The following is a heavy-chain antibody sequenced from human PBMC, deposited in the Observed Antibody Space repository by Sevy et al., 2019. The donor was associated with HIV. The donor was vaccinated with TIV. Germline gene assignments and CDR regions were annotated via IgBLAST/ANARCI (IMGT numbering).Heavy chain of an antibody. CDR3: ARAPSGSQGPGQYFHH. D-gene: IGHD1-26*01. Sequence: ASVKVSGKASGYTFTNYHITWVRQAPGQGLEWMGRITPNNGDTNYAQRLQGRVTMTTDTSTSTVYMELRSLRSDDTAVYYCARAPSGSQGPGQYFHHWGQGTLVTVSS. CDR1: GYTFTNYH. J-gene: IGHJ1*01. CDR2: ITPNNGDT. V-gene: IGHV1-18*01.